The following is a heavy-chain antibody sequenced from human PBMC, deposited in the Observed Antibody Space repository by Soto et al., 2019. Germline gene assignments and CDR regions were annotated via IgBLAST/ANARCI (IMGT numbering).Heavy chain of an antibody. CDR2: IIPILGIA. J-gene: IGHJ4*02. CDR1: GGTFSSYT. D-gene: IGHD3-22*01. V-gene: IGHV1-69*02. Sequence: QVQLVQSGAEVKKPGSSVKVSCKASGGTFSSYTISWVRQAPGQGLEWMGRIIPILGIANYAQKFQGRVTLXADKSTSTAYMELSSLRSEATAVYYGASRYDSSDYWGQGTLVTVSS. CDR3: ASRYDSSDY.